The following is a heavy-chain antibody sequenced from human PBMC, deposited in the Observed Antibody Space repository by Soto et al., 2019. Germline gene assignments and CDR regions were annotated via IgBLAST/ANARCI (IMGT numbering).Heavy chain of an antibody. J-gene: IGHJ4*02. V-gene: IGHV3-33*01. CDR2: IWHDGKNK. CDR1: GFTFSSYG. CDR3: ARDPGKDEGIAY. Sequence: QVQLVESGGGVVQPGRSLRLSCVASGFTFSSYGLHWVRQAPGKGLEWVAIIWHDGKNKDYADSVKGRFTVSRDNSKNAMYLQMNSLTAGDTAVYHCARDPGKDEGIAYWRPGTLVTVSS.